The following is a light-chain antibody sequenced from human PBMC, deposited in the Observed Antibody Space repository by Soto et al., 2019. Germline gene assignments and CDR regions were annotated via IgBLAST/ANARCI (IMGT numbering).Light chain of an antibody. V-gene: IGLV2-11*01. CDR2: DVN. J-gene: IGLJ1*01. CDR3: CSFAGSFTSYV. Sequence: QSALTQPRSVSGSPGQSVTISCTGTTNYVSWFQQHPGKAPKLIIYDVNKRPSGVPGRFSGSKSGNTASLTISGLQAEDAADYDCCSFAGSFTSYVFGTGTKVTVL. CDR1: TNY.